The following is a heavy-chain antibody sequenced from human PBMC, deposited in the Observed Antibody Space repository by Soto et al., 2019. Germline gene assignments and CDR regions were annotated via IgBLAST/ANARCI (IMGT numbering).Heavy chain of an antibody. CDR3: AKVDLWSGHGFDN. D-gene: IGHD3-3*01. CDR1: GFTFSTFG. CDR2: ISYDGSNK. V-gene: IGHV3-30*18. Sequence: QVQLVESGGGVVQPGRSLRLSCAASGFTFSTFGMHWVRQAPGKGLEWVAFISYDGSNKYYADSVKGRFTISRDNSKNTLYLQMNSLRAEATAVYYCAKVDLWSGHGFDNWGQGTLVTVSS. J-gene: IGHJ4*02.